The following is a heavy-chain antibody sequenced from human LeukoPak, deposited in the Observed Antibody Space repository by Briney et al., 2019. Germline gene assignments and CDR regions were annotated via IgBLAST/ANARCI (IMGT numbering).Heavy chain of an antibody. D-gene: IGHD5-12*01. CDR3: ARVWIVATSMGLPKISYYFDY. CDR1: GGSFSGYY. J-gene: IGHJ4*02. Sequence: SETPSLTCAVYGGSFSGYYWSWIRQPPGKGLEWIGEINHSGSTNYNPSLKSRVTISVDTSKNQFSLKLSSVTAADTAVYYCARVWIVATSMGLPKISYYFDYWGQGTLVTVSS. CDR2: INHSGST. V-gene: IGHV4-34*01.